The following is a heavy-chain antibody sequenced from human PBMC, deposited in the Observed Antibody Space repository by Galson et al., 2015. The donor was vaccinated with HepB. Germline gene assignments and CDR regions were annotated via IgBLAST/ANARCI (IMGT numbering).Heavy chain of an antibody. Sequence: SVKVSCKASGGTFSSYAISWVRQAPGQGLEWMGGIIPIFGTANYAQKFQGRVTITADESTSTAYMELSSLRSEDTAVYYCAREGPMIGSSGYYYVKWFDPWGQGTLVTVSS. CDR3: AREGPMIGSSGYYYVKWFDP. J-gene: IGHJ5*02. V-gene: IGHV1-69*13. CDR2: IIPIFGTA. D-gene: IGHD3-22*01. CDR1: GGTFSSYA.